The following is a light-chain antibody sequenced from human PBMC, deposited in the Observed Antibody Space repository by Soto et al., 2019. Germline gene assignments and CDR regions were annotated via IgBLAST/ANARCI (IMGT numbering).Light chain of an antibody. J-gene: IGKJ4*01. V-gene: IGKV1-39*01. Sequence: DIQMTQSPSSLSASVGDRVTITCRASQSIRSYLNWYQQKPGKAPKLLIYAASSLQSGVPSRFSGSGSGTDFTLNNSSLQPEDFATYYCQQSYSTLALTFGGGTKVEIK. CDR2: AAS. CDR3: QQSYSTLALT. CDR1: QSIRSY.